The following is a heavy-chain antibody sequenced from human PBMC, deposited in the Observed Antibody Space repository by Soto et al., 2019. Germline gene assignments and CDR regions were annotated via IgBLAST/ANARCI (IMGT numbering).Heavy chain of an antibody. CDR1: GFTFSSYE. CDR2: ISSSGSTI. Sequence: EVQLVESGGGLVQPGGSLRLSCAASGFTFSSYEMNWVRQAPGQGLEWVSYISSSGSTIYYADSVKGRVTISRDNAKNSLYLQMNSLRAEDTAVYYCARDSPRFGEGDWFDPWGQGTLVTVSS. J-gene: IGHJ5*02. V-gene: IGHV3-48*03. D-gene: IGHD3-10*01. CDR3: ARDSPRFGEGDWFDP.